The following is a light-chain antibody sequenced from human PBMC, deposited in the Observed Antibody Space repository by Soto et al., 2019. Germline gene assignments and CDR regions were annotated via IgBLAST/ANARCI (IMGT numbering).Light chain of an antibody. CDR2: DAS. CDR1: QSVSSY. V-gene: IGKV3-11*01. J-gene: IGKJ5*01. CDR3: QQRSNSPPYT. Sequence: ESVLTQAPATPSLSPGERATLSCRASQSVSSYLAWYQQKPGQAPRLLIYDASNRATGIPARFSGSGSGTDFTLTISSLEPEDFAVYYCQQRSNSPPYTCGQGIRLEIK.